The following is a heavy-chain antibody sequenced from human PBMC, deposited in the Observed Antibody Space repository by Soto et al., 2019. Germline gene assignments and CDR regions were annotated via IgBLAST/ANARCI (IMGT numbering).Heavy chain of an antibody. CDR3: ARDYSSSSSYYGIDG. J-gene: IGHJ6*02. CDR1: GYTFTSYA. CDR2: INAGNGNT. Sequence: ASVKVSCKASGYTFTSYAMHWVRQAPGQRLEWMGWINAGNGNTKYAQKFQGRVTITRDTSTSTVYMELSSLRSEDTAVYYCARDYSSSSSYYGIDGWGQGNTVTVSS. D-gene: IGHD6-6*01. V-gene: IGHV1-3*01.